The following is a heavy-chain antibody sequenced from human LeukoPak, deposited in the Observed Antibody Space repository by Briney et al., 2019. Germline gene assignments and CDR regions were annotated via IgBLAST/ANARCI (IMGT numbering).Heavy chain of an antibody. CDR2: ISGSGGST. CDR1: GFTFSSYA. J-gene: IGHJ4*02. Sequence: GRSLRLSCAASGFTFSSYAMSWVRQAPGKGLEWVSGISGSGGSTYYADSVKGRFTISRDNSKNTLYLQMNSLRAEDTAVYYCAKEGRRSYYDSSGYYPDYWGQGTLVTVSS. D-gene: IGHD3-22*01. V-gene: IGHV3-23*01. CDR3: AKEGRRSYYDSSGYYPDY.